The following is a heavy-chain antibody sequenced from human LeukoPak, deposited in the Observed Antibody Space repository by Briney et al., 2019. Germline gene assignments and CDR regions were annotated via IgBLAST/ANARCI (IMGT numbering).Heavy chain of an antibody. J-gene: IGHJ6*03. Sequence: SVKVSCRASGGTFSSYPISWVRQAPGQGLEWMGGIIPIFGTTNYAQKFQGRVTITTDESTSTAYMELNSLRSEDTAVYYCARGIRGYYYYYMDVWGKGTTVTVSS. CDR1: GGTFSSYP. CDR2: IIPIFGTT. V-gene: IGHV1-69*05. CDR3: ARGIRGYYYYYMDV.